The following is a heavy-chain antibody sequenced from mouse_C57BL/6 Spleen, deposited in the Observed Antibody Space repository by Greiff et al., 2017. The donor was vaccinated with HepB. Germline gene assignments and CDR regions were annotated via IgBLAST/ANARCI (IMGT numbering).Heavy chain of an antibody. Sequence: QVQLQQPGAELVKPGASVKMSCKASGYTFTSYWITWVKQRPGQGLEWIGMIHPNSGSTNYNEKFKSKATLTVDKSSSTAYMQLSSLTSEDSAVYYCARGGSIYYGFDYWGQGTTLTVSS. D-gene: IGHD1-1*01. CDR1: GYTFTSYW. CDR3: ARGGSIYYGFDY. CDR2: IHPNSGST. V-gene: IGHV1-64*01. J-gene: IGHJ2*01.